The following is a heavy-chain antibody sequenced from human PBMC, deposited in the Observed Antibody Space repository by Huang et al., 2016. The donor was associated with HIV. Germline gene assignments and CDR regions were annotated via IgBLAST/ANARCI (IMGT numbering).Heavy chain of an antibody. V-gene: IGHV4-39*01. Sequence: QLQLQESGPGLVKPSETLSLTCTVSDGSISSSSYYWGWIRQPPGKGLEWIATFFYDGNTYSNPSIRSRVTISVDTSKNQFSLNLSSVTAADTAVYYCAAMVRGVISYFDYWGQGTLVTVSS. CDR1: DGSISSSSYY. CDR2: FFYDGNT. J-gene: IGHJ4*02. CDR3: AAMVRGVISYFDY. D-gene: IGHD3-10*01.